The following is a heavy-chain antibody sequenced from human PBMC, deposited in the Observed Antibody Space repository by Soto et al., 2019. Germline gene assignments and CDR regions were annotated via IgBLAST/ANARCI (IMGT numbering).Heavy chain of an antibody. D-gene: IGHD3-10*01. J-gene: IGHJ6*02. CDR1: GFTFSNAW. Sequence: EVQLVESGGGLVKPGGSLRLSCGASGFTFSNAWMNWVRQAPGKGLEWVGRIKSKTDGGTTDYAAHVKGRFTISRDDSKNTLNLKMNSLKTEDTSGYYCTTPDTMVRGVIITGNYYYYYGMDVWGQVTRVTVSS. CDR2: IKSKTDGGTT. CDR3: TTPDTMVRGVIITGNYYYYYGMDV. V-gene: IGHV3-15*07.